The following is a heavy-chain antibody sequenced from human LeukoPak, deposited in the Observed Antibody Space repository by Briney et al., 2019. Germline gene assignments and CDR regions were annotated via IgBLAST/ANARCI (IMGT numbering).Heavy chain of an antibody. D-gene: IGHD3-10*01. J-gene: IGHJ6*03. V-gene: IGHV3-21*04. CDR1: GFTFSSYS. CDR3: AKTYGSGSYLTYYYYMDV. Sequence: GGSLRLSCAASGFTFSSYSMNWVRQAPGKGLEWVSSISSSSSYIYYADSVKGRFTISRDNAKNSLYLQMNSLRAEDTAVYYCAKTYGSGSYLTYYYYMDVWGKGTTVTISS. CDR2: ISSSSSYI.